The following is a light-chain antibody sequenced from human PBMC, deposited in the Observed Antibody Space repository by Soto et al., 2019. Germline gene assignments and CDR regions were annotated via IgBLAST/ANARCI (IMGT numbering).Light chain of an antibody. J-gene: IGKJ4*01. CDR2: GAS. CDR3: QQYDTSPPLT. V-gene: IGKV3-20*01. Sequence: EIVLTQSPGTLSLSPGDRATLSCRASQSVSSNYLAWYQQKPGQAPRLLIFGASSRSTGIPDRFSGSGSGTDFTLTISRLEPEDFAVDYCQQYDTSPPLTFGGGTKVEIK. CDR1: QSVSSNY.